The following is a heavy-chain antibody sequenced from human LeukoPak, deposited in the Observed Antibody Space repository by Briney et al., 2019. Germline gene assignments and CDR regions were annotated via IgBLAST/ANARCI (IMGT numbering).Heavy chain of an antibody. J-gene: IGHJ5*02. V-gene: IGHV3-23*01. Sequence: GGSLRLSCVGSGFAFGVHAMSWVRQAPGKGPEWVATIGSGADLFYAESVKGRFTISRDDPRNTVWLQLNSLRAEDTALYYCAKDWTPHNRVYDCLDAWGQGTQVTVSS. CDR1: GFAFGVHA. D-gene: IGHD3-16*01. CDR2: IGSGADL. CDR3: AKDWTPHNRVYDCLDA.